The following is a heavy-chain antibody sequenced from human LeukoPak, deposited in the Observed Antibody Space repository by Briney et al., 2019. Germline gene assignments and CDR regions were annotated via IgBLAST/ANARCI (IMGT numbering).Heavy chain of an antibody. J-gene: IGHJ4*02. CDR3: ARDSFALFGIVMVRGVLLPNFDY. D-gene: IGHD3-10*01. CDR2: ISAYNGNT. V-gene: IGHV1-18*01. Sequence: ASVKVSCKASGYTFTSYGISWVRQAPGQGLEWMGWISAYNGNTNYAQKLQGRVTMTTDTSTSTAYMGLRSLRSDDTAVYYCARDSFALFGIVMVRGVLLPNFDYWGQGTLVTVSS. CDR1: GYTFTSYG.